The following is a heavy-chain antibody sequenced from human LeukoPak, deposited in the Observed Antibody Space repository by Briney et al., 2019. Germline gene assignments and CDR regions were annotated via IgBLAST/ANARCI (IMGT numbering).Heavy chain of an antibody. V-gene: IGHV4-39*07. CDR2: IYYSGST. CDR3: AREPERGAARRSFDY. J-gene: IGHJ4*02. Sequence: SETLSLTCTVSGGSISSSSYYWGWIRQPPGKGLEWIGSIYYSGSTYYNPSLKSRVTISVDTSKNQFSLKLSSVTAADTAEYYCAREPERGAARRSFDYWGQGTLVTVSS. D-gene: IGHD3-10*01. CDR1: GGSISSSSYY.